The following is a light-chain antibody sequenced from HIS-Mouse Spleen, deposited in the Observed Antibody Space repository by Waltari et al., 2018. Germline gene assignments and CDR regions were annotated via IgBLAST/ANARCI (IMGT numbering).Light chain of an antibody. CDR1: KLGDKY. V-gene: IGLV3-1*01. CDR2: QDS. CDR3: QAWDSSYSV. J-gene: IGLJ2*01. Sequence: SYELTQPPSVSVSPGQTASITCSGDKLGDKYACWYQQKPGQSPVLVIYQDSKRPSGIPERFSGSSSGTMATLTISGAQVEDEADYYCQAWDSSYSVFGGGTKLTVL.